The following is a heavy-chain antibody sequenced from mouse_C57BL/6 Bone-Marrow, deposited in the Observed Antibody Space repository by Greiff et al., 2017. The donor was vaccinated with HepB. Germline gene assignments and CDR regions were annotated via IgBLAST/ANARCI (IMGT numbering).Heavy chain of an antibody. CDR2: IDPENGDT. Sequence: EVQLQQSGAELVRPGASVKLSCTASGFNIKDDYMHWVKQRPEQGLEWIGWIDPENGDTEYASKFQGKATITADTSSNTAYLQLSSLTSEDTAVYYWTRIYYDYDENWFAYWGQGTLVTVSA. CDR1: GFNIKDDY. D-gene: IGHD2-4*01. J-gene: IGHJ3*01. CDR3: TRIYYDYDENWFAY. V-gene: IGHV14-4*01.